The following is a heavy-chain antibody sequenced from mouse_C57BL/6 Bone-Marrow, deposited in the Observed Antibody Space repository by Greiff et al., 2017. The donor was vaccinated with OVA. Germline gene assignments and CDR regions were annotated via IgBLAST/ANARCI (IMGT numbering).Heavy chain of an antibody. D-gene: IGHD2-4*01. V-gene: IGHV1-26*01. Sequence: EVQLQQSGPELVKPGASVKISCKASGYTFTDYYMNWVKQSHGKSLEWIGDINPNNGGTSYNQKFKGKATLTVDKSSSTAYMELRSLTSEDSAYYSCVWDYDVDYWGQGTTLTVSA. CDR1: GYTFTDYY. CDR2: INPNNGGT. CDR3: VWDYDVDY. J-gene: IGHJ2*01.